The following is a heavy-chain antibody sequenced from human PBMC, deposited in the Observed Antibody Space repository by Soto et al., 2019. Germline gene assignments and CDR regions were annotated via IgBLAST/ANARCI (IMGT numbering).Heavy chain of an antibody. Sequence: SETLSLTCAVSGGSISSDNWWSWVRQPPGKGLEWIGEIYYSGNTYYNPSLKSRVTISVDTSKNQFSLKLSSVTAADTAVYYCVGSGYSPFDYWGQGTLVTVSS. CDR3: VGSGYSPFDY. J-gene: IGHJ4*02. V-gene: IGHV4-4*02. D-gene: IGHD3-22*01. CDR2: IYYSGNT. CDR1: GGSISSDNW.